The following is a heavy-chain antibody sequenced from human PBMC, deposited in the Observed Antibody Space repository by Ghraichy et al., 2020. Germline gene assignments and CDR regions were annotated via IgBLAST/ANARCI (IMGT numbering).Heavy chain of an antibody. CDR2: INSDGSST. V-gene: IGHV3-74*01. CDR3: ARGDPVYYFDY. D-gene: IGHD2-21*02. Sequence: GGSLRLSCAASGFTFSSYWMHWVRQAPGKGLVWVSRINSDGSSTSYADSVKGRFTISRDNAKNTLYLQMNSLRAEDTAVYYCARGDPVYYFDYWGQGTLVTVSS. CDR1: GFTFSSYW. J-gene: IGHJ4*02.